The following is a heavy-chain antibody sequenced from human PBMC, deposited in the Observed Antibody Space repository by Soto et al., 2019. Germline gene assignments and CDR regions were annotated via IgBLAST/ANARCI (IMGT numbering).Heavy chain of an antibody. CDR2: ISYDGSNK. V-gene: IGHV3-30*18. Sequence: GGSLRLSCAASGFTFSSYGMHWVRQAPGKGLEWVAVISYDGSNKYYADSVKGRFTISRDNSKNTLYLQMNSLRAEDTAVYYCAKDKLITKWFGVSNYYYGMDVWGQGTTVTVSS. D-gene: IGHD3-10*01. J-gene: IGHJ6*02. CDR3: AKDKLITKWFGVSNYYYGMDV. CDR1: GFTFSSYG.